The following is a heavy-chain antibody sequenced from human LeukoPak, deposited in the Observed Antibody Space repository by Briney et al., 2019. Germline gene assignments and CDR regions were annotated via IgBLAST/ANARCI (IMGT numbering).Heavy chain of an antibody. CDR1: GFTFSNQD. CDR3: AREDSYYYGSGSYPFDY. V-gene: IGHV3-13*05. J-gene: IGHJ4*02. Sequence: GGSLRLSCAGSGFTSGFTFSNQDMHWVRQATGKGLEWVSTIGTASDPFYPDSVKGRFTISRDNAKNSLYLQMNSLRAEDTAVYYCAREDSYYYGSGSYPFDYWGQGTLVTVSS. D-gene: IGHD3-10*01. CDR2: IGTASDP.